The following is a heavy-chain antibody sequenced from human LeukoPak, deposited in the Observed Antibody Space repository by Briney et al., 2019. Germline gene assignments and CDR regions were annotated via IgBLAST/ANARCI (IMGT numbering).Heavy chain of an antibody. J-gene: IGHJ4*02. Sequence: GGSLRLSCVASGFTVSSNYMSWVRQAPGKGLEWVAVIYSGGQTYYADSAKGRFTISRDNSKNTLYLQMNSLRAEDTAMYYCTRSYYYDSSGYRNDYWGQGTLVSVSS. CDR3: TRSYYYDSSGYRNDY. CDR1: GFTVSSNY. V-gene: IGHV3-53*01. D-gene: IGHD3-22*01. CDR2: IYSGGQT.